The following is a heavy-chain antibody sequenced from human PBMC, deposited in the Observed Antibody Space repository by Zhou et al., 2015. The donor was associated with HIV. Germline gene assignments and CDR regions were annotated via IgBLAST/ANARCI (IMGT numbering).Heavy chain of an antibody. Sequence: EVQLVESGGGLVQPGGSLRLSCAASGFPFYSYWMSWVRQAPGKGLEWVANIKQDGSEKYYVGSVKGRFTISRDKAKTHCIWNESLRADDTATYYCAREGSGSYPYFAMDVWGQGTTVTVSS. J-gene: IGHJ6*02. D-gene: IGHD1-26*01. CDR2: IKQDGSEK. CDR1: GFPFYSYW. V-gene: IGHV3-7*01. CDR3: AREGSGSYPYFAMDV.